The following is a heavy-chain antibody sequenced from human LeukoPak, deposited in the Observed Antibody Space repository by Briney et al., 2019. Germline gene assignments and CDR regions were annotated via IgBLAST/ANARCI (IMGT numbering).Heavy chain of an antibody. CDR1: GYTFTSYG. D-gene: IGHD6-13*01. V-gene: IGHV1-18*01. J-gene: IGHJ5*02. Sequence: ASVKVSCKASGYTFTSYGISWVRQAPGQGLEWMGWISAYNGNTNYAQKLQGRVTMTTDTSTSTAYMELRSLRSDDTAVYYCARTIGIAAAGTHGHGWFDPWGPGTLVTVSS. CDR3: ARTIGIAAAGTHGHGWFDP. CDR2: ISAYNGNT.